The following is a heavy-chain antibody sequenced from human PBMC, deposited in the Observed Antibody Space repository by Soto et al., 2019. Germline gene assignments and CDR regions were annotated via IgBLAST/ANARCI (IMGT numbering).Heavy chain of an antibody. V-gene: IGHV1-18*01. CDR1: GYTFTSYG. D-gene: IGHD1-26*01. J-gene: IGHJ4*02. CDR2: ISAYNGNT. CDR3: ARDRGSYALDY. Sequence: QVQLVQSGAEVKQPGASVKVSCKASGYTFTSYGIIWVRQAPGQGLEWMGWISAYNGNTHYAQKLQGRVTMTTDTSASPAHMALRSLRSDDTAVYYCARDRGSYALDYWGQGTLVTVSS.